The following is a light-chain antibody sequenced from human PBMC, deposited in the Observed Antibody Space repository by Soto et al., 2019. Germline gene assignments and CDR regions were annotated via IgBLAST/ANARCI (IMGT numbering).Light chain of an antibody. J-gene: IGKJ2*02. V-gene: IGKV3D-20*02. Sequence: EVVLTQSPGTLSLSPGESATLSCRASQRVSTSFIAWYQQKPGQAPRLLMYGASNRATGIPDRFSGSGSGTDFSLTITSLEPEDFAVYYCQQRAKWPSTFGPGTKVEMK. CDR2: GAS. CDR3: QQRAKWPST. CDR1: QRVSTSF.